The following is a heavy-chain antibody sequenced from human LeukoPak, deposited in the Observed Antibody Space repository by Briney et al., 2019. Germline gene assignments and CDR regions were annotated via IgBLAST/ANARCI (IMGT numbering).Heavy chain of an antibody. CDR2: INHSGST. Sequence: SETLSLTCAVYGGSFSGYYWSWIRQPPGKGLEWIGEINHSGSTNYNPSLKSRVTISVDTSKNQFSLKLSSVTAADTAVYYYARVDLRYFDWFLSRSFDYWGQGTLVTVSS. V-gene: IGHV4-34*01. CDR1: GGSFSGYY. D-gene: IGHD3-9*01. J-gene: IGHJ4*02. CDR3: ARVDLRYFDWFLSRSFDY.